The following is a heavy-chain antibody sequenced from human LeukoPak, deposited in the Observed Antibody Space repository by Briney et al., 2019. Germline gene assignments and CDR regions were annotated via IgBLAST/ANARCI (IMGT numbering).Heavy chain of an antibody. CDR2: IKQDGSEK. D-gene: IGHD2-15*01. CDR1: GFTLSDYW. Sequence: GGSLRLSCAASGFTLSDYWMSWVRQAPGKGLEWVANIKQDGSEKYYVDSVKGRFTVSRDNAKNSLLLQMNSLRAEDTALYYCARGYSRAAFDIWGQGTMVTVSS. CDR3: ARGYSRAAFDI. V-gene: IGHV3-7*01. J-gene: IGHJ3*02.